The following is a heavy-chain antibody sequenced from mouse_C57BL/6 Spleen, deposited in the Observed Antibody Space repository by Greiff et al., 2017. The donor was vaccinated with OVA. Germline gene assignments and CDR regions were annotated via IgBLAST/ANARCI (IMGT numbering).Heavy chain of an antibody. J-gene: IGHJ1*03. CDR1: GYTFTSYW. CDR2: IDPSDSDT. D-gene: IGHD1-1*01. V-gene: IGHV1-52*01. CDR3: ARCDYGSSYWHFDV. Sequence: QVQLQQPGAELVRPGSSVKLSCKASGYTFTSYWMHWVKQRPIQGLEWIGNIDPSDSDTHYNQKFKDKATLTVDKSSSTAYRQLSVLTSEDAAVYYCARCDYGSSYWHFDVWGTGTTVTVSS.